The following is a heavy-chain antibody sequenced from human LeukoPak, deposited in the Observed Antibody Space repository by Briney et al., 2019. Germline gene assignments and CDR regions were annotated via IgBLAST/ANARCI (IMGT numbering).Heavy chain of an antibody. D-gene: IGHD3-3*01. J-gene: IGHJ3*02. V-gene: IGHV4-59*01. CDR2: IYYSGST. CDR1: GGSISSYY. Sequence: TSETLSLTCTVSGGSISSYYWSWIRQPPGKGLEWIGYIYYSGSTNYNPSLKSRVTISVDTSKNQFSLKLSSVTAADTAVYYCARDQIGYYDFWSGSRGDAFDIWGQGTMVTVSS. CDR3: ARDQIGYYDFWSGSRGDAFDI.